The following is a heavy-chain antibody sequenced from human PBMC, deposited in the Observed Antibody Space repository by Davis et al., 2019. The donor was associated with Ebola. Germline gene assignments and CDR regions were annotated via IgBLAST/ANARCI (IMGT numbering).Heavy chain of an antibody. J-gene: IGHJ4*02. D-gene: IGHD2-21*01. CDR2: INPSGGST. CDR1: GYTFTSYY. CDR3: ARASIGTISYYYFDY. Sequence: ASVKVSCKASGYTFTSYYMHWVRQAPGQGLEWMGIINPSGGSTSYAQKFQGRVTMTRDTSTSTVYMELSSLRSEDTAVYYCARASIGTISYYYFDYWGQGTLVTVSS. V-gene: IGHV1-46*01.